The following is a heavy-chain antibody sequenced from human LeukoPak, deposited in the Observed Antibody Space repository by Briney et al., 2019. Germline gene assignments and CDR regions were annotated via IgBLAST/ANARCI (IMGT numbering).Heavy chain of an antibody. D-gene: IGHD2-2*02. CDR3: ARVVHGYCSSTSCYSSGAFDY. J-gene: IGHJ4*02. CDR2: MNPNSGNT. V-gene: IGHV1-8*03. Sequence: ASVKVSCKASGYTFTSYDINWVRQATGQGLEWMGWMNPNSGNTGYAQKFQVRVTITRNTSISTAYMELSSLRSEDTAVYYCARVVHGYCSSTSCYSSGAFDYWGQGTLVTVSS. CDR1: GYTFTSYD.